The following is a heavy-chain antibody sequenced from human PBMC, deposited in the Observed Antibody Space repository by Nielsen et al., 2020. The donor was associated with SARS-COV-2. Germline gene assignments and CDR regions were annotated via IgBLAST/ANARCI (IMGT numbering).Heavy chain of an antibody. V-gene: IGHV4-31*03. D-gene: IGHD3-22*01. Sequence: SETLSLTCTVSGGSISSGGYYWSWIRQHPGKGLEWIGYIYYSGSTYYNPSLKSRVTISVDTSKNQFSLKLSSVTAADTAVYYCARDASYDSSGIDYWGQGTLVTVSS. CDR1: GGSISSGGYY. CDR3: ARDASYDSSGIDY. CDR2: IYYSGST. J-gene: IGHJ4*02.